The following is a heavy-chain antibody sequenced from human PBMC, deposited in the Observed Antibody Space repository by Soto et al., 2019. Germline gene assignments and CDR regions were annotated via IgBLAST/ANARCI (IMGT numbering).Heavy chain of an antibody. CDR2: IYYSGST. Sequence: SETLSLTCTVSGGSISSSSYYWGWIRQTPGKGLEWIGSIYYSGSTYYNPSLKSRVTISVDTSKNQFSLKLSSVTAADTAVYYCARPRYSSSWYYFDYWGQGTLVTVSS. D-gene: IGHD6-13*01. CDR3: ARPRYSSSWYYFDY. J-gene: IGHJ4*02. CDR1: GGSISSSSYY. V-gene: IGHV4-39*01.